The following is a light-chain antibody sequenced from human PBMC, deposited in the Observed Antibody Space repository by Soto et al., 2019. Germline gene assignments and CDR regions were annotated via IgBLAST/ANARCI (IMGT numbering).Light chain of an antibody. V-gene: IGKV1-39*01. CDR2: AIS. Sequence: IQMTQSPSSLSASVGDRVTITCRASLSITSYLEWYQQKPGKVPKLLIYAISSLQGGVPSRFSGSGSGTDFTLTISSLQPEDSATYYCQQSYNTPLTFGPGTKVDIK. CDR3: QQSYNTPLT. J-gene: IGKJ3*01. CDR1: LSITSY.